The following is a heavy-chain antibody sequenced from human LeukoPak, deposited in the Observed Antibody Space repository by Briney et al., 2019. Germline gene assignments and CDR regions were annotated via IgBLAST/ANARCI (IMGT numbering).Heavy chain of an antibody. J-gene: IGHJ2*01. V-gene: IGHV3-13*01. CDR2: IGTAGDT. Sequence: GGSLRLSCAASGFTFSSYDMHWVRQATGKGLEWVSAIGTAGDTYYPGSVKGRFTISRENAKNSLYLQMTRLRAGDTAVYYCAREKEQLHVGLWGRGTLVTVSS. CDR3: AREKEQLHVGL. CDR1: GFTFSSYD. D-gene: IGHD6-6*01.